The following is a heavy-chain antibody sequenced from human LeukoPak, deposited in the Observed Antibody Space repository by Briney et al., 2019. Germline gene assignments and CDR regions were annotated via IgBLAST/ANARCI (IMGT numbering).Heavy chain of an antibody. CDR2: IRTRDTSI. Sequence: GGSQRLSCAASGFTFTKSYMSWVRQAPGKGLEGISYIRTRDTSIYYADSVRGRFTISRDNAANSLYVQMNSPRAEDTAVYYCARERSNSYDYDSYYGLGIWGQGTTVTVSS. D-gene: IGHD5-18*01. CDR1: GFTFTKSY. V-gene: IGHV3-11*01. CDR3: ARERSNSYDYDSYYGLGI. J-gene: IGHJ6*01.